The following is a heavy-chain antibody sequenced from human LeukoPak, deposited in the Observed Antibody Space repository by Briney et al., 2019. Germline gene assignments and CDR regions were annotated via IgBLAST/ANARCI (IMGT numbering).Heavy chain of an antibody. D-gene: IGHD6-6*01. CDR3: AGDLVEYSSSSGPYYYYGMDV. CDR1: GYTFTGYY. J-gene: IGHJ6*02. Sequence: ASVKVSCKASGYTFTGYYMHWVRQAPGQGLEWMGWINPNSGGTNYAQKFQGRVTMTRDTSISTAYMELSRLRSDDTAVYYYAGDLVEYSSSSGPYYYYGMDVWGQGTTVTVSS. V-gene: IGHV1-2*02. CDR2: INPNSGGT.